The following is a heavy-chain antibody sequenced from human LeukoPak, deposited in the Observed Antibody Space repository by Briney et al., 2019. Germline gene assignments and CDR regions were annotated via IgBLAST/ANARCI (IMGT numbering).Heavy chain of an antibody. Sequence: SETLSLTCAVYGGSFSGYYWSCIRQPPGKGLEWIGEINHSESTNYNPSLKSRVTISVDMSKNQFSLKLSSVTAADTAVYYCASRVGATYNWFDPWGQGTRVTVSS. J-gene: IGHJ5*02. CDR1: GGSFSGYY. D-gene: IGHD1-26*01. CDR3: ASRVGATYNWFDP. CDR2: INHSEST. V-gene: IGHV4-34*01.